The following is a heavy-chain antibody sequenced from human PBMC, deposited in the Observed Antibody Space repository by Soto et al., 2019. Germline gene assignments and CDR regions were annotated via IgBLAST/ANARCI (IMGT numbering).Heavy chain of an antibody. CDR2: IYYSGST. D-gene: IGHD2-21*01. J-gene: IGHJ3*02. V-gene: IGHV4-59*01. CDR1: GGSISGYY. Sequence: KPSETLSLTCTVSGGSISGYYWTWIRQPPGKGLEWIGYIYYSGSTNYNPSLKSRVTISVDTSKNQFSLKLSSVTAADTAVYYCARDSVIHKAFDIWGQGTMVTVSS. CDR3: ARDSVIHKAFDI.